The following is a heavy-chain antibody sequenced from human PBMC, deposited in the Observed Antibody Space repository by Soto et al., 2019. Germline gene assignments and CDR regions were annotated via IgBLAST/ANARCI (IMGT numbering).Heavy chain of an antibody. D-gene: IGHD1-26*01. Sequence: QLQLQASGPGLVKPSETLSLTCTVSGVSFSSSNYPWGWIRQPPGTGLERIGIMYYSGSSYYNPSLKSRVTLSVDTSHNQFSLKRSSVTAADTAVYHCARHVGNSPPGSWRQGPLVTVSS. V-gene: IGHV4-39*01. CDR3: ARHVGNSPPGS. J-gene: IGHJ4*02. CDR1: GVSFSSSNYP. CDR2: MYYSGSS.